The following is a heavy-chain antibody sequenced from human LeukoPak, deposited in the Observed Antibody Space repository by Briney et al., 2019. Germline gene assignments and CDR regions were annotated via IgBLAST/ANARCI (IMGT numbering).Heavy chain of an antibody. CDR2: IKGSGGST. Sequence: PGGSLRLSCVASGFSFSSYAMGWVRQAPGKGLEWVSNIKGSGGSTYYADSVKGRVTISRDNSKNTLYLQMNSLRAEDTAVYYCAKVPVPAVRERSHYFDYWGQGTLVTVSS. D-gene: IGHD1-1*01. J-gene: IGHJ4*02. CDR1: GFSFSSYA. V-gene: IGHV3-23*01. CDR3: AKVPVPAVRERSHYFDY.